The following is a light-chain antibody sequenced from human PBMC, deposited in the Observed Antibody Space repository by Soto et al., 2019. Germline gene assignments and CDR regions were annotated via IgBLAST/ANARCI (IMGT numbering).Light chain of an antibody. CDR1: QDISNY. Sequence: DIRMTQSPSSLSASIGDRVTITWKASQDISNYLNWYQQKTGKAPKLLIYDASSLEGGVPSKLRGSGYGTELTITISNLQNDDFATYYCQQYNTSYWTFGEGTKVDIK. CDR2: DAS. V-gene: IGKV1-16*02. J-gene: IGKJ1*01. CDR3: QQYNTSYWT.